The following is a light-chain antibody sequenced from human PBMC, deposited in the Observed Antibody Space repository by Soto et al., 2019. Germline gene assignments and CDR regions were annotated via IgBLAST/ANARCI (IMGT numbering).Light chain of an antibody. J-gene: IGKJ1*01. CDR1: QSVSSSH. CDR3: QQYGSSQWT. V-gene: IGKV3-20*01. CDR2: AAS. Sequence: EIVLTQSPGTLSLSPGERATLSCRASQSVSSSHLAWYQHKPGQAPRLLIYAASSRATGSPDRFSGSGSGTEFTLTISSLQSEDFAVYYCQQYGSSQWTFGQGTKVDIK.